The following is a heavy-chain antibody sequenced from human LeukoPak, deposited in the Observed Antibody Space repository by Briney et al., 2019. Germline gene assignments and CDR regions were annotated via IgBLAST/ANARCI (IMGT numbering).Heavy chain of an antibody. Sequence: PGGSLRLSCAASRFIFSSYSMNWVRQAPGKGLEWVANIKQDGSEKYYVDSVKGRFTISRDNAKNSLYLQMNSLRAEDTAVYYCARDQEYPTSFDPWGQGTLVTASS. J-gene: IGHJ5*02. CDR3: ARDQEYPTSFDP. CDR1: RFIFSSYS. V-gene: IGHV3-7*01. D-gene: IGHD2-2*01. CDR2: IKQDGSEK.